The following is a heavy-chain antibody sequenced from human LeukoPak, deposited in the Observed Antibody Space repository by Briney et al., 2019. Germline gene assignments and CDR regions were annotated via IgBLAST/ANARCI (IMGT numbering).Heavy chain of an antibody. CDR2: VGAYDGNT. CDR3: ARSFARDSDILTGYYIGDY. CDR1: GYTFANSG. D-gene: IGHD3-9*01. Sequence: ASVKVSCKASGYTFANSGISWVRQAPGQGLEWMGWVGAYDGNTNFAQKFQGRLTLTTDRSTSTAYMELRSLRSDDTAMYYCARSFARDSDILTGYYIGDYWGQGTLVTVSS. V-gene: IGHV1-18*01. J-gene: IGHJ4*02.